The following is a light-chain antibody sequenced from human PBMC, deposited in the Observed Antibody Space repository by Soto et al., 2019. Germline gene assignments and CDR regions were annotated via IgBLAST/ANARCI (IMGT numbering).Light chain of an antibody. V-gene: IGKV3-11*01. Sequence: EVVLTQTPDTLSLSPGETATLSCRASQSVDRYVTWYQQKVGQAPRLLSYDAYTRATCVGGRFTGSGSATDFSLTITSLEPEDFAVYYCQQRGKWPSTLGPWTNVEMK. CDR1: QSVDRY. J-gene: IGKJ2*02. CDR3: QQRGKWPST. CDR2: DAY.